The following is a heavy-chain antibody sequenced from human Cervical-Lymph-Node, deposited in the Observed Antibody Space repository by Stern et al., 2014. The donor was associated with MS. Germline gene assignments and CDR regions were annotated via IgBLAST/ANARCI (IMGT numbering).Heavy chain of an antibody. CDR1: GYTLTELS. CDR3: ATGDGTTNPHFDY. Sequence: VQLVESGAEVKQPGASVKVSCQVSGYTLTELSMHWVRQAPGKGLEWMGGFDPEDGETIYAQKFQGRVTMTEDTSTDTAYMELSSLRSEDTAVYYCATGDGTTNPHFDYWGQGTLVTVSS. CDR2: FDPEDGET. V-gene: IGHV1-24*01. J-gene: IGHJ4*02. D-gene: IGHD1-7*01.